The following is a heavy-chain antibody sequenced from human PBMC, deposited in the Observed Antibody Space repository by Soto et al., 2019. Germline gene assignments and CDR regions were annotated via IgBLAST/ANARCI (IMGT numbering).Heavy chain of an antibody. CDR1: GFTFSSYS. CDR2: ISSSSNSI. V-gene: IGHV3-48*01. Sequence: GGSLRLSCAASGFTFSSYSMNWVRQAPGKGLEWVSYISSSSNSIYYADSVKGRFTISRDNSKNTLYLQMNSLRAEDTAVYYCAKEYAFDIWGQGTTVTVSS. CDR3: AKEYAFDI. J-gene: IGHJ3*02.